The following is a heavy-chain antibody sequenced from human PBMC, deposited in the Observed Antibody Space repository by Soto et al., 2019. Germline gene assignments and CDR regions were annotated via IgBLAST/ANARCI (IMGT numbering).Heavy chain of an antibody. J-gene: IGHJ5*02. Sequence: SETLSLTCAVYGGSFSGYYWSWIRQPPGKGLEWIGEINHSGSTNYNPSLKSRVTISVDTSKNQFSLKLSSVTAADTAVYYCARGDACRGGSCYLWWVDPWGKGTLVT. CDR2: INHSGST. CDR1: GGSFSGYY. V-gene: IGHV4-34*01. CDR3: ARGDACRGGSCYLWWVDP. D-gene: IGHD2-15*01.